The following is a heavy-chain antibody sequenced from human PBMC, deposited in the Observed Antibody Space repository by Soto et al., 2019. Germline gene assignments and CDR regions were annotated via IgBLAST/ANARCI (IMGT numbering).Heavy chain of an antibody. J-gene: IGHJ4*02. V-gene: IGHV3-21*01. CDR2: ITSSGSYK. CDR1: GFTFSSYG. Sequence: PGGSLRLSCAASGFTFSSYGMHWVRQAPGKGLEWVSAITSSGSYKYYADSVKGRFTISRDNAKNSLYLQMNSLRAEDTAVYYCARDKGYFDWLLRPGPFDYWGQGTLVTVSS. D-gene: IGHD3-9*01. CDR3: ARDKGYFDWLLRPGPFDY.